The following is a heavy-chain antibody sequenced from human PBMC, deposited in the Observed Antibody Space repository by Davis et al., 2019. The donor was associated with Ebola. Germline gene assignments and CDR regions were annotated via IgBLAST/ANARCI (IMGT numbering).Heavy chain of an antibody. Sequence: ASVKVSCKASGYTFTGYYMHWVRQAPGQGLEWMGWINPNSGGTNYAQKFQGRVTMTRDTSISTAYMELRSLRSDDTAVYYCARALRTTGLLNYDSSGYWYWGQGTLVTVSS. CDR1: GYTFTGYY. J-gene: IGHJ4*02. D-gene: IGHD3-22*01. V-gene: IGHV1-2*02. CDR3: ARALRTTGLLNYDSSGYWY. CDR2: INPNSGGT.